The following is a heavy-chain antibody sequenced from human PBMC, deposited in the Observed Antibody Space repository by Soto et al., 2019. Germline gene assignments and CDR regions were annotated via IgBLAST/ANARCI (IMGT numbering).Heavy chain of an antibody. CDR3: ARDLQYCSGGSCYSSYMDV. V-gene: IGHV3-21*01. D-gene: IGHD2-15*01. CDR2: ISSSSSYI. CDR1: GFTFSSYS. Sequence: GGSLRLSCAASGFTFSSYSMSWVRQAPGEGLEWVSSISSSSSYIYYADSVKGRFTISRDNAKNSLYLQMNSLRAEDTAVYYCARDLQYCSGGSCYSSYMDVWGKGTTVTVSS. J-gene: IGHJ6*03.